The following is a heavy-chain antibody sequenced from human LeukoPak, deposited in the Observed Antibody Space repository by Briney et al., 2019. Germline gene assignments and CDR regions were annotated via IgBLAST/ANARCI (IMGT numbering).Heavy chain of an antibody. V-gene: IGHV1-69-2*01. CDR3: ATEIVGATTYYFDY. CDR2: VDPGDGET. CDR1: GYTFTDYY. J-gene: IGHJ4*02. Sequence: ASVKVSSKVSGYTFTDYYMHWVQQAPGKGLEWMGLVDPGDGETIYAEKFQGRVTITADTSTDTAYMELSSLRSEDTAVYYCATEIVGATTYYFDYWGQGTLVTVSS. D-gene: IGHD1-26*01.